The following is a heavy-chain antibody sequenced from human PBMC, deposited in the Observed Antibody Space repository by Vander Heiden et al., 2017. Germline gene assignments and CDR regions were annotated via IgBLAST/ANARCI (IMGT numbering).Heavy chain of an antibody. Sequence: QEQLVQSGAEVRKPGASVKVSCKASESTFTHYYMQRVRQATGQGLEWMGIIIPRGGNTTYAQKFQGRLTMTADTSTSAVYMKLRNLRSDDTAVYYCARELWGGNIVGPPATSPTDGMDVWGQGTTVTVSS. D-gene: IGHD2-15*01. CDR3: ARELWGGNIVGPPATSPTDGMDV. CDR2: IIPRGGNT. J-gene: IGHJ6*02. CDR1: ESTFTHYY. V-gene: IGHV1-46*01.